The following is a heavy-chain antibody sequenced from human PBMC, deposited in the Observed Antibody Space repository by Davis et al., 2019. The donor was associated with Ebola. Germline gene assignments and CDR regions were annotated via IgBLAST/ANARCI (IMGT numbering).Heavy chain of an antibody. D-gene: IGHD2-2*01. CDR2: INPSGGST. CDR3: ARVCCSSTSCWCYYYYGMDV. CDR1: GYTFTSYY. V-gene: IGHV1-46*01. J-gene: IGHJ6*02. Sequence: ASVKVSCKASGYTFTSYYMHWVRQAPGQGLEWMGIINPSGGSTSYAQKFQGRVTMTRDTSTSTAYMELRSLRSDDTAVYYCARVCCSSTSCWCYYYYGMDVWGQGTTVTVSS.